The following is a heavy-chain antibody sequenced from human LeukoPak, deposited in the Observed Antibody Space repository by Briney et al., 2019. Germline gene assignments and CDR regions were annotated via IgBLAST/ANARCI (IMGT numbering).Heavy chain of an antibody. V-gene: IGHV3-53*01. D-gene: IGHD4-17*01. CDR3: ARIPKTTYFDY. Sequence: PGGSLRLSCAASGFTVSSTYMSWVRRAPGKGLEWVSVIYSGGSTDYADSVKGRFTISRDNSENTLHLQMNSLRAEDTAVYYCARIPKTTYFDYWGQGTLVTVSS. CDR1: GFTVSSTY. CDR2: IYSGGST. J-gene: IGHJ4*02.